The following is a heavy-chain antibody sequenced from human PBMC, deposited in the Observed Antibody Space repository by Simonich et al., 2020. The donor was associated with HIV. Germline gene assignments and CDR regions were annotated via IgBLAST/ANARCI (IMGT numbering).Heavy chain of an antibody. CDR1: GYSITSGYY. Sequence: QVQLQESGPGLVKPSETLSLTCAVSGYSITSGYYWGWIRQPPGKGLEWIGSIYHSGSTHDNPSFKSRITIYFDPSKNQFSLTLNSVTAADTAGYYCARGLAYGGADCYSNGFDIWGQGTMVPVSS. CDR2: IYHSGST. V-gene: IGHV4-38-2*01. CDR3: ARGLAYGGADCYSNGFDI. D-gene: IGHD2-21*02. J-gene: IGHJ3*02.